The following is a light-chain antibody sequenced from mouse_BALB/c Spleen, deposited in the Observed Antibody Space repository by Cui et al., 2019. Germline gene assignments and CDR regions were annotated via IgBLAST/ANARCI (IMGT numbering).Light chain of an antibody. CDR3: LQYDEFPRT. CDR2: RAN. V-gene: IGKV14-111*01. J-gene: IGKJ1*01. CDR1: QDINSY. Sequence: DIKMTQSRSSTYASLGERVTITCKASQDINSYLSWFQQKPGKSPKTLIYRANRLVDGVPSRFSGSGSGQDYSLTISSLEYEDMGIYYCLQYDEFPRTFGGGTKLEIK.